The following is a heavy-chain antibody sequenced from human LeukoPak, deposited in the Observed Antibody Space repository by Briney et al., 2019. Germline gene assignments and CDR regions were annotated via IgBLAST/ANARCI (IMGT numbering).Heavy chain of an antibody. D-gene: IGHD3-16*02. V-gene: IGHV4-39*07. CDR1: GGSISSSSYY. Sequence: SETLSLTCTVSGGSISSSSYYWGWIRQPPGKGLEWIGSIYYSGSTYYNPSLKSRVTISVDTSKNQFSLKLSSVTAADTAVYYCARGHHDYVWGSYRYTALNWFDPWGQGTLVTVSS. CDR3: ARGHHDYVWGSYRYTALNWFDP. J-gene: IGHJ5*02. CDR2: IYYSGST.